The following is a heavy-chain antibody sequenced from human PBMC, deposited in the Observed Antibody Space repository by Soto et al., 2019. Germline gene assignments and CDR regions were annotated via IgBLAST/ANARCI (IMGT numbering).Heavy chain of an antibody. J-gene: IGHJ5*02. D-gene: IGHD1-1*01. V-gene: IGHV2-5*02. CDR2: IYWDDDK. Sequence: QITLKESGPTLVQPTQTLTLTCTFSGFSLSTSGVGVGWIRQPPGKALECLAIIYWDDDKRYSPSLKSRLTITNDTSNTQLDLTMPNMYPVATATYFRAHSQRYSPNWDVGWFDPCGQGTLVTVSS. CDR1: GFSLSTSGVG. CDR3: AHSQRYSPNWDVGWFDP.